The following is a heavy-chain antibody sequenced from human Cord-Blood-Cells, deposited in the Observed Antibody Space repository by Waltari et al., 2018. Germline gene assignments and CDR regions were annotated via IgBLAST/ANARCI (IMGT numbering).Heavy chain of an antibody. CDR1: EFTFSRYA. Sequence: QVQLVESGGGVVQPGRSLRLSCAASEFTFSRYAMHWLRQAPGNGLEWVAVISYYGSNKYYADSVKGRFTISRDNSKNTLYLQMNSLRAEDTAVYYCASEGARVGATIVGYGMDVWGQGTTVTVSS. J-gene: IGHJ6*02. CDR2: ISYYGSNK. D-gene: IGHD1-26*01. CDR3: ASEGARVGATIVGYGMDV. V-gene: IGHV3-30-3*01.